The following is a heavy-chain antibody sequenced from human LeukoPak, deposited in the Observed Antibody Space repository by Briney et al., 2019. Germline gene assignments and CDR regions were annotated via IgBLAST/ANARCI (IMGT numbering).Heavy chain of an antibody. CDR2: IKPKNGGT. J-gene: IGHJ4*01. D-gene: IGHD2-2*01. CDR1: RSLFTGYF. CDR3: AREPPYTGHCDITTCDVSRFYL. Sequence: GASVKVSCKASRSLFTGYFIHWVRQAPGQGLEWMGRIKPKNGGTNPAEKFQGRVTMTRDTSLSTAFMELTGLTSDDTAVYFCAREPPYTGHCDITTCDVSRFYLWGHGTLVTVSS. V-gene: IGHV1-2*06.